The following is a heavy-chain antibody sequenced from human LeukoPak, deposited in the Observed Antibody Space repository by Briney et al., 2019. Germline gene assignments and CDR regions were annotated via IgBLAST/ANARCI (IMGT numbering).Heavy chain of an antibody. J-gene: IGHJ5*02. V-gene: IGHV3-33*01. Sequence: PGGSLRLSCAASGFTFSSYGMHRVRQAPGKGLEWVAVIWYDGSDKYYADSVKGRFTISRDNSKNTLYLQMNSLRAEDTAVYYCARNYGGSCWFDPWGQGTLVTVSS. CDR3: ARNYGGSCWFDP. CDR2: IWYDGSDK. CDR1: GFTFSSYG. D-gene: IGHD4-23*01.